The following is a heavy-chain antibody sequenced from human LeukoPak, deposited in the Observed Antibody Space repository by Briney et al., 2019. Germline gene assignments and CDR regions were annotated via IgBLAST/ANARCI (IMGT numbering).Heavy chain of an antibody. J-gene: IGHJ5*02. CDR1: GGSISSYY. Sequence: PSETLSLTCTVSGGSISSYYWSWIRQPPGKGLEWIGYIYYSGSTNYNPSLKSRVTISVDTSKNQFSLKLSSVTAADTAVYSCARNLWEGDYYGNNWFDPWGQGTLVTVSS. D-gene: IGHD3-10*01. V-gene: IGHV4-59*01. CDR2: IYYSGST. CDR3: ARNLWEGDYYGNNWFDP.